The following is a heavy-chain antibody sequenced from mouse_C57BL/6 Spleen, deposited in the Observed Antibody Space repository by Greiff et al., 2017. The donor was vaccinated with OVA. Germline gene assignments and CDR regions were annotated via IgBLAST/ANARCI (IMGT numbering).Heavy chain of an antibody. CDR2: IYPGSGNN. CDR1: GYTFTDYY. Sequence: QVQLKESGPELVKPGASVKISCKASGYTFTDYYINWVKQRPGQGLEWIGWIYPGSGNNEYNEKFKGKAKLTLDKSSSTASMQLSSLTSEDSAVYYCARGDVGFAYWGQGTLVTVSA. J-gene: IGHJ3*01. CDR3: ARGDVGFAY. D-gene: IGHD3-3*01. V-gene: IGHV1-84*01.